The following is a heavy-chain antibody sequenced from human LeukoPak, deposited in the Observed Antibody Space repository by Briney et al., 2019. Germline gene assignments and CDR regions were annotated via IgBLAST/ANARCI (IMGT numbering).Heavy chain of an antibody. Sequence: GGSLRLSCAASGFTFSSYWMSWVRQAPGKGLEWVANIKQDGSEKYYVDSVKGRFTISRDNAKNSLYLQMNSLRAEDTAVYYCARRYCSSTSCYYYYYYYMDVWGKGTTVTVSS. CDR2: IKQDGSEK. CDR3: ARRYCSSTSCYYYYYYYMDV. D-gene: IGHD2-2*01. V-gene: IGHV3-7*01. CDR1: GFTFSSYW. J-gene: IGHJ6*03.